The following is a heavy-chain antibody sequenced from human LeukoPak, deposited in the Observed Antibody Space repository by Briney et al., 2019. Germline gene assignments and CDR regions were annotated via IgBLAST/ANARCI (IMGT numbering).Heavy chain of an antibody. CDR2: INYNGDT. D-gene: IGHD3-10*01. CDR3: ARGGSGYYGSGSYYKS. CDR1: GGSISSNTYY. V-gene: IGHV4-39*07. J-gene: IGHJ5*02. Sequence: PSETLSLTCTVSGGSISSNTYYWGWVRQPPGKGLEWIGSINYNGDTYYNPSLKSRVTISVDTSKNQFSLRLSSLTAADTAVYYCARGGSGYYGSGSYYKSWGQGTLVTVSS.